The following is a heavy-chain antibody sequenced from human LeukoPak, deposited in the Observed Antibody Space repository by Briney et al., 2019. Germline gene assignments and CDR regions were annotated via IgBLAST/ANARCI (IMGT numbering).Heavy chain of an antibody. J-gene: IGHJ4*02. V-gene: IGHV3-23*01. CDR1: GFTFSSYA. Sequence: GGSLRLSCAASGFTFSSYAMSWVRQAPGKGLEGGSAISGSGGSTYYADSVKGRFTISRDNSKNTLYLQMNSLRAEDTAVYYCAKSGLYYYGSGSYSPDYWGQGTLVTVSS. CDR3: AKSGLYYYGSGSYSPDY. D-gene: IGHD3-10*01. CDR2: ISGSGGST.